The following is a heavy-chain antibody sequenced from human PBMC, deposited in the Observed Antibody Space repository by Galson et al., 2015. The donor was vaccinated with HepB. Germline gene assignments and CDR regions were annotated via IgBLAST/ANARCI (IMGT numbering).Heavy chain of an antibody. CDR2: IYSGCST. D-gene: IGHD3-10*01. CDR1: GFTVSSNY. Sequence: SLRLSCAASGFTVSSNYMSWVRQAPGKRLEWVSVIYSGCSTYYADSVKGRFTISRHNSKNTLYLQMNSLRAEDTAVYYCARGGLYYFSSGCYGQTWGQGTLVTVSS. J-gene: IGHJ5*02. CDR3: ARGGLYYFSSGCYGQT. V-gene: IGHV3-53*04.